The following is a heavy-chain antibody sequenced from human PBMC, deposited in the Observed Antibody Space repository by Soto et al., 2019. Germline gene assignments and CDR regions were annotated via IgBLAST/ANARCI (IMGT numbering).Heavy chain of an antibody. J-gene: IGHJ4*02. V-gene: IGHV3-33*01. D-gene: IGHD3-16*01. CDR3: ARDGVGATAFWGYLDY. CDR1: GFTFSGYG. Sequence: QVQLVESGGGVVQPGRSLRLSCVASGFTFSGYGMHWVRQAPGKGLEWVAIIRSDGSNIYYADSVRGRFAISRDNSKNTLFLQMDSLGAEDTAVYYCARDGVGATAFWGYLDYWGQGALATVSS. CDR2: IRSDGSNI.